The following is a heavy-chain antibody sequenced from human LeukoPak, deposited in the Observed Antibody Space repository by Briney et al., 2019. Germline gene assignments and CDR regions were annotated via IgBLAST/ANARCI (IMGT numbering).Heavy chain of an antibody. CDR3: ARGGYSGSGNYFDY. V-gene: IGHV3-66*01. J-gene: IGHJ4*02. CDR2: IYTGGST. D-gene: IGHD3-10*01. Sequence: GGSLRLSCAASGFTVSSNYMSWVRQAPGKGLEWVSVIYTGGSTYYADSVKGRFTISGDNSKNTLYLQMNSLRAEDTAVYYCARGGYSGSGNYFDYWGQGTLVTVSS. CDR1: GFTVSSNY.